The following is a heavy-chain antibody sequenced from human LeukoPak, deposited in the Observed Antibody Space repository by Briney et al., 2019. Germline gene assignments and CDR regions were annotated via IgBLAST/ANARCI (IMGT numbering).Heavy chain of an antibody. D-gene: IGHD1-26*01. Sequence: GGSLRLSCAASGFTFSSYAMSWGRQAPGKGLEWVSAISGSGGSTYYADSVKGRFTISRDNSKNTLYLQMNSLRAEDTAVYYCAKFGGSYHDAFDIWGQGTMVTVSS. CDR3: AKFGGSYHDAFDI. J-gene: IGHJ3*02. CDR2: ISGSGGST. CDR1: GFTFSSYA. V-gene: IGHV3-23*01.